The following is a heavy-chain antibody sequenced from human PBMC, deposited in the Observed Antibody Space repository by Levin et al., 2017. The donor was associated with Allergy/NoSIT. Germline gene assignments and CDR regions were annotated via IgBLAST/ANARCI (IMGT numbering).Heavy chain of an antibody. J-gene: IGHJ4*02. Sequence: GGSLRLSCAASGFTFSTYSMNWVRQAPGKGLEWVSSISHRSSYMYYADSLKGRFTISRDNAKNSLYLQMNSLRAEDTAVYYCARVTTSSGWATDYWGQGTLVTVSS. CDR2: ISHRSSYM. CDR3: ARVTTSSGWATDY. CDR1: GFTFSTYS. D-gene: IGHD6-19*01. V-gene: IGHV3-21*06.